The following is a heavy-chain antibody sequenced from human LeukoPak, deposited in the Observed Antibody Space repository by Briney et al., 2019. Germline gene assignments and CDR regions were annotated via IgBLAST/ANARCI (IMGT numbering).Heavy chain of an antibody. CDR3: AGHSPRYGTGIQQYY. V-gene: IGHV3-21*01. CDR1: GFTFSSYA. Sequence: PGGSLRLSCAASGFTFSSYATSWVRQAPGKGLEWVSSISNSSSYTYYADSLKGRFTISRDNAKSSLYLQMNSLRAEDTAVYYCAGHSPRYGTGIQQYYWGQGTLVTVSS. D-gene: IGHD6-19*01. J-gene: IGHJ4*02. CDR2: ISNSSSYT.